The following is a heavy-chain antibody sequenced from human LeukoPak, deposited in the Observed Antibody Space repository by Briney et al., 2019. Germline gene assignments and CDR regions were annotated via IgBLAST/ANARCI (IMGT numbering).Heavy chain of an antibody. CDR2: IYYSGST. CDR1: GGSISSSSYY. Sequence: PSETLSLTCTVSGGSISSSSYYWGWIRQPPGKGLEWIGSIYYSGSTYYNPSLKSLVTISVDTSKNQFSLKLSSVTAADTAVYYCAGHRYCSSTSCLDYWGQGTLVTVSS. J-gene: IGHJ4*02. V-gene: IGHV4-39*01. CDR3: AGHRYCSSTSCLDY. D-gene: IGHD2-2*01.